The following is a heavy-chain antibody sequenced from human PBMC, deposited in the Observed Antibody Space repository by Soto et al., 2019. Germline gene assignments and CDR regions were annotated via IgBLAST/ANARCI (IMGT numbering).Heavy chain of an antibody. CDR1: GVSISSSSCY. D-gene: IGHD3-10*01. Sequence: LQLQESGPGLVKPSETLSLTCTVAGVSISSSSCYWGWIRQPPGKGLEWIGGVCCSGNTNYSPSIESRVTISVDMSKNQFSLELSSVTAADTAVYYCARRRIGSPIDSWGQGTLVTVSS. CDR2: VCCSGNT. J-gene: IGHJ4*02. V-gene: IGHV4-39*01. CDR3: ARRRIGSPIDS.